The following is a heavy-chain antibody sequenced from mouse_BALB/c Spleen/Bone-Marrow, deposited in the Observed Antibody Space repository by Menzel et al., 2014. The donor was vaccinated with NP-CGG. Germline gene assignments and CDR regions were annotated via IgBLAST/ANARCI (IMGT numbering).Heavy chain of an antibody. V-gene: IGHV5-4*02. CDR2: ISDGGSYT. CDR1: GFTFSDYY. J-gene: IGHJ4*01. CDR3: ARVLRPHYYAMDC. Sequence: EVMLVESGGGLVKPGGSLKLSCAAPGFTFSDYYMYWVRQTPEKRLEWVATISDGGSYTYYPDSVKGRFTISRDNAKNNLYLQMSSLKSEDTAMYYCARVLRPHYYAMDCWGQGTAVTVSS. D-gene: IGHD1-2*01.